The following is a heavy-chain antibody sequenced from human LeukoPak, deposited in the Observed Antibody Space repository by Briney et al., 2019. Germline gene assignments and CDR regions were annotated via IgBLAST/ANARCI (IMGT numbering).Heavy chain of an antibody. CDR1: GFTFDDYA. Sequence: GGSLRLSCAASGFTFDDYAMHWVRQAPGKGLEWVSGISWNSGSIGYADSVKGRFTISRDNAKNSLYLQMNSLRAEDMALYYCAKSGRGIMITFGGVIVPHFDYWGQGTLVTVSS. J-gene: IGHJ4*02. V-gene: IGHV3-9*03. D-gene: IGHD3-16*02. CDR2: ISWNSGSI. CDR3: AKSGRGIMITFGGVIVPHFDY.